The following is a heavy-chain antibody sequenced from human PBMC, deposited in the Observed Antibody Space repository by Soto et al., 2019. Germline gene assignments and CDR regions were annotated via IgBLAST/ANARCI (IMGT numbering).Heavy chain of an antibody. CDR1: GYTFTSYT. CDR2: INAGNGNT. J-gene: IGHJ6*02. Sequence: QVQLVQSGAEEKKPGASVKVSCKASGYTFTSYTMHWVRQAAGQRLEWMGWINAGNGNTKYSQKFQGRVTITRDTSASSAYMELSSLRSEDTAVYYCARGGTSAYYYYYGMDVWGQGTTVTVSS. D-gene: IGHD1-1*01. V-gene: IGHV1-3*05. CDR3: ARGGTSAYYYYYGMDV.